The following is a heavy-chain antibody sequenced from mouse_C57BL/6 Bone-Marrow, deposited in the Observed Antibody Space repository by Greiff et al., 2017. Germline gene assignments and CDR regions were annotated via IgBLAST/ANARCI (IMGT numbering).Heavy chain of an antibody. V-gene: IGHV1-81*01. CDR1: GYTFTSYG. J-gene: IGHJ2*01. CDR2: IYPRSGNT. CDR3: ARSEGDYFDY. Sequence: VHLVESGAELARPGASVKLSCKASGYTFTSYGISWVKQRTGQGLEWIGEIYPRSGNTYYNEKFKGKATLTADKSSSTAYMELRSLTSEDSAVYFCARSEGDYFDYWGQGTTLTVSS.